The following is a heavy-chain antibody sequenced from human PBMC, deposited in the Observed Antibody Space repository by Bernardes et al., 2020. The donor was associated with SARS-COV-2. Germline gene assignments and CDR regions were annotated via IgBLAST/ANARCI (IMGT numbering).Heavy chain of an antibody. J-gene: IGHJ6*02. V-gene: IGHV4-59*01. CDR2: IYYSGST. Sequence: SETLSLTCTVSGGSISSYYWSWIRQPPGKGLEWIGYIYYSGSTNYNPSLKSRVTISVDTSKNQFSLKLSSVTAADTAVYYCARGNYYDFWSGYSVPYYYGMDVWGQGTTVTVSS. CDR3: ARGNYYDFWSGYSVPYYYGMDV. D-gene: IGHD3-3*01. CDR1: GGSISSYY.